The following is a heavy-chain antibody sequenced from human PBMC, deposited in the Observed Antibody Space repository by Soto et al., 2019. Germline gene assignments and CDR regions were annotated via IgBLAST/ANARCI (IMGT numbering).Heavy chain of an antibody. J-gene: IGHJ6*02. Sequence: GESLRLSCAASGFTFSSYWMHWVRQAPGKGLVWVSRLNSDGSSTSYADSVKGRFTISRDNAKNTLYLQMNSLRAEDTAVYYCARDRGTGAYYDSSGYYYYYYGMDVWGQGT. CDR3: ARDRGTGAYYDSSGYYYYYYGMDV. CDR1: GFTFSSYW. D-gene: IGHD3-22*01. V-gene: IGHV3-74*01. CDR2: LNSDGSST.